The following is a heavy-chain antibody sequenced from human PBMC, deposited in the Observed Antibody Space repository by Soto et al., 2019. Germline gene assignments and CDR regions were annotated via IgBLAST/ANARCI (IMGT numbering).Heavy chain of an antibody. CDR1: GFTFSSYG. D-gene: IGHD6-13*01. CDR3: ARDRSRRSFFRSTKDQLDYFDY. Sequence: GGSLRLSCAASGFTFSSYGMHWVRQAPGKGLEWVAVIWYDGSNKYYADSVKGRFTISRDNSKNTLYLQMNSLRAEDTAVYYCARDRSRRSFFRSTKDQLDYFDYWGQGTLVTVSS. CDR2: IWYDGSNK. V-gene: IGHV3-33*01. J-gene: IGHJ4*02.